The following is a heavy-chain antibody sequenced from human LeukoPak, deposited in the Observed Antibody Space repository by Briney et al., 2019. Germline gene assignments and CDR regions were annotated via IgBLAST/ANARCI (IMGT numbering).Heavy chain of an antibody. Sequence: KPSETLSLTCAVYGGSFSGYYWSWIRQPPGKGLEWIGEINHSGSTNYNPSLKSRVTISVDTSKNQFSLKLSSVTAADTAVYYCARGLRGSGSAAYYFDYWGQGTLVTVSS. V-gene: IGHV4-34*01. D-gene: IGHD3-10*01. CDR2: INHSGST. CDR1: GGSFSGYY. CDR3: ARGLRGSGSAAYYFDY. J-gene: IGHJ4*02.